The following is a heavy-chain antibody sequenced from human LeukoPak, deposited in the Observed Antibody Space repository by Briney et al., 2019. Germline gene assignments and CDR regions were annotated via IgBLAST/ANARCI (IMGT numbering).Heavy chain of an antibody. V-gene: IGHV4-59*08. CDR1: GGSISTYN. J-gene: IGHJ4*02. D-gene: IGHD2-2*02. CDR2: IYYSGST. Sequence: PSETLSLTCTVSGGSISTYNWSWTRQPPGKGLEWLGYIYYSGSTNYNPSLKSRVTISVDTSKNQFSLKLSSVTAADTAVYYCARLTLIVVVPAAIDYWGQGTLVTVSS. CDR3: ARLTLIVVVPAAIDY.